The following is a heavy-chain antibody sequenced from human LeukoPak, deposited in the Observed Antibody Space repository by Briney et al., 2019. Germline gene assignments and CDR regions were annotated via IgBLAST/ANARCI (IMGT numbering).Heavy chain of an antibody. D-gene: IGHD6-6*01. J-gene: IGHJ4*02. CDR3: ARDGSLSIEYSSSSGFEY. CDR1: GLTFSSYG. Sequence: GGSLRLSCAASGLTFSSYGMHWIRQAPGKGLEWMAVIWFDGSNKYYADSVKGRFTVSRDNAKNTLYLQMNSLRAEDTAVYYCARDGSLSIEYSSSSGFEYWGQGTLVTVSS. CDR2: IWFDGSNK. V-gene: IGHV3-33*01.